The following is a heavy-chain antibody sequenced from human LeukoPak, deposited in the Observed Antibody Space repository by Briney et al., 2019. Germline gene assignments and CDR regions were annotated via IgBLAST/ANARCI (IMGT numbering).Heavy chain of an antibody. Sequence: SETLSLTCDVSGGSVTSTNWWSWFRQPPGKGLEWIGEVHLDGRTNYNPSLKSRLVMSADLPENHISLKLTSVTAADTAVYYCAREGGFYRPLDYSGQGTLVTVSS. D-gene: IGHD6-25*01. J-gene: IGHJ4*02. CDR1: GGSVTSTNW. CDR3: AREGGFYRPLDY. V-gene: IGHV4-4*02. CDR2: VHLDGRT.